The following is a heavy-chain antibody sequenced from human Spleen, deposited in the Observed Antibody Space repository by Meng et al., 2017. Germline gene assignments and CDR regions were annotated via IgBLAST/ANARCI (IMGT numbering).Heavy chain of an antibody. J-gene: IGHJ3*02. CDR3: ARGLDYGGNQPRAFDI. V-gene: IGHV3-30*09. CDR1: GFTFSSYA. CDR2: ISYDGSNK. D-gene: IGHD4-23*01. Sequence: GESLKTSCAASGFTFSSYAMYWVRQAPGKGLEWVAVISYDGSNKYYADSVEGRFAISRDNSRNSLYLQMNSLRGEDTAVYYCARGLDYGGNQPRAFDIWGQGTLVTVSS.